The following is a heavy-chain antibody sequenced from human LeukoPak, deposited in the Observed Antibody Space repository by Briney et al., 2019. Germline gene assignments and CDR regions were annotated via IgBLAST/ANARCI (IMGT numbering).Heavy chain of an antibody. J-gene: IGHJ4*02. CDR3: AKVTTLVTTVTKAARVGGYFDY. V-gene: IGHV3-74*01. Sequence: PGGSLRLSCAASGFTFTNHWMHWVRQAPGKGLVWVSRIRPDGRETNHADSVKGRFTISRDNAKNTLYLQMNSLRAEDTAVYYCAKVTTLVTTVTKAARVGGYFDYWGQGTLVTVSS. CDR2: IRPDGRET. CDR1: GFTFTNHW. D-gene: IGHD4-17*01.